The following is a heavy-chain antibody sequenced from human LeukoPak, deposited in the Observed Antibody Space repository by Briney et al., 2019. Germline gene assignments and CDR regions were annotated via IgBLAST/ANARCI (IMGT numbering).Heavy chain of an antibody. CDR3: ARTPGYSRSYRY. CDR2: IYTSGST. Sequence: SQTLSLTCTVSGGSISSGSYYWSWIRQPAGKGLEWIGRIYTSGSTNYNPSLKSRVTISVDTSKNQFSLKLTSVTAADTAVYYCARTPGYSRSYRYWGQGTLVTVSS. V-gene: IGHV4-61*02. D-gene: IGHD6-6*01. CDR1: GGSISSGSYY. J-gene: IGHJ4*02.